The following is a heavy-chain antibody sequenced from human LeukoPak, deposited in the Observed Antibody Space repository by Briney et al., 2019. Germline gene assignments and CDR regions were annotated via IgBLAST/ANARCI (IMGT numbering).Heavy chain of an antibody. J-gene: IGHJ6*03. Sequence: GGSLRLSCAASGFTFSGSGMHWVRQAPGKGLEWVAFIRSDGSNKYYADSVKGRFTISRDNSKNTLYLQMNSLRAEDTAVYYCASSSKFYYYYYMDVWGKGTTVTVSS. V-gene: IGHV3-30*02. CDR3: ASSSKFYYYYYMDV. CDR1: GFTFSGSG. D-gene: IGHD3-10*01. CDR2: IRSDGSNK.